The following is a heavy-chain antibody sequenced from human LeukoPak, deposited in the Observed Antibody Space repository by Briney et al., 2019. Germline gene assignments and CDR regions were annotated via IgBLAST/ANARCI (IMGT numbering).Heavy chain of an antibody. CDR3: AKDSSGSSNY. D-gene: IGHD3-22*01. CDR2: ISGDGGST. J-gene: IGHJ4*02. V-gene: IGHV3-43*02. CDR1: GFNFDDYA. Sequence: TEGSLRLSCAASGFNFDDYAMHWVRQAPGKGLEWVSLISGDGGSTYYADSVKGRFTISRDNSKNSLYLQMNSLRTEDTALYYCAKDSSGSSNYWGEGTLVTVSS.